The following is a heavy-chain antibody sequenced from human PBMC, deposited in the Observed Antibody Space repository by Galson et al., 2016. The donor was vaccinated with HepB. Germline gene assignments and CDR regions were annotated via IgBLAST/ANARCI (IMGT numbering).Heavy chain of an antibody. CDR1: GLTFSTYW. D-gene: IGHD1-7*01. J-gene: IGHJ3*01. CDR3: AKWNFAADL. CDR2: LNQDGSLK. Sequence: SLRLSCAASGLTFSTYWMNWVRQAPGEGLEWVANLNQDGSLKYYADSVRGRFTISRDNAKESVYLQMNSLRAEDTAAYYCAKWNFAADLWGQGTVVTVSS. V-gene: IGHV3-7*01.